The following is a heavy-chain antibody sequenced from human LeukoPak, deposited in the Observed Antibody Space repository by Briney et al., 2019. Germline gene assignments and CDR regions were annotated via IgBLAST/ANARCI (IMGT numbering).Heavy chain of an antibody. D-gene: IGHD1-7*01. CDR3: ARWNYDAFDI. V-gene: IGHV4-31*03. CDR1: GGSISSGGYY. J-gene: IGHJ3*02. Sequence: SETLSLTCTVSGGSISSGGYYWGWIRQHPGKGLEWIGYIYYSGSTYYNPSLKSRVTISVDTSKNQFSLKLSSVTAADTAVYYCARWNYDAFDIWGQGTMVTVSS. CDR2: IYYSGST.